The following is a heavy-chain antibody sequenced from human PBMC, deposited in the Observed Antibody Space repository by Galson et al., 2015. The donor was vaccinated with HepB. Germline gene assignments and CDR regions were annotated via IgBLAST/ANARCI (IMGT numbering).Heavy chain of an antibody. V-gene: IGHV6-1*01. CDR2: TSYRSEWYN. Sequence: CSICGDSVSSDSAALQWGMWTPPRGLEWLGRTSYRSEWYNDYAVSVKSRITINPDTSKNQFSLQLNSVTPEDTAVYYCARVSTNCGYSRDAFDIWGQGTLVTVSS. CDR1: GDSVSSDSAA. D-gene: IGHD5-12*01. J-gene: IGHJ3*02. CDR3: ARVSTNCGYSRDAFDI.